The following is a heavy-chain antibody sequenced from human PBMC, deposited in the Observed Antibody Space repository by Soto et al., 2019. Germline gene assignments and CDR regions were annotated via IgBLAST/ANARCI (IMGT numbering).Heavy chain of an antibody. V-gene: IGHV3-23*01. D-gene: IGHD3-3*01. J-gene: IGHJ4*02. CDR2: ISGSGEST. CDR3: AKYDRFLDY. CDR1: GFTFDDYV. Sequence: EVQLLESGGGLVQPGGSVRLSCAASGFTFDDYVMSWVRQAPGKGLEWVSGISGSGESTYYAASVKGRFTISRDNSKNTLYLQMNSLRAEDTAIYYCAKYDRFLDYWGQGTLVTVSS.